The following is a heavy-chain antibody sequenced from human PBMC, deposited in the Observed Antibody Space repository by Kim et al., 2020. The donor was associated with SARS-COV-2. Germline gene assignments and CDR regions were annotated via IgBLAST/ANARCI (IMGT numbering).Heavy chain of an antibody. Sequence: SETLSLTCTVSGGSISSGGYYWSWIRQHPGKGLEWIGYIYYSGSTYYNPSLKSRVNIAVDTSKNQFSLKLGSVTAADTAVYYCARISRFKRSIFGVVSYFAYWGQGTLVTASS. V-gene: IGHV4-31*03. CDR1: GGSISSGGYY. CDR2: IYYSGST. D-gene: IGHD3-3*01. J-gene: IGHJ4*02. CDR3: ARISRFKRSIFGVVSYFAY.